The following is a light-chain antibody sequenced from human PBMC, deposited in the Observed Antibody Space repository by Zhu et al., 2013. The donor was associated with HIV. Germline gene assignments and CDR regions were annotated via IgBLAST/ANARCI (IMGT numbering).Light chain of an antibody. CDR3: CSYASSITWV. CDR2: EVS. Sequence: QSALTQPASVSGSPGQSITISCTGTSSDVGGYNYVSWYQHHPGKAPKLIIYEVSNRPSGVSSRFSGSKSGNTASLTISGLQPEDEADYYCCSYASSITWVFGGGTKLTVL. V-gene: IGLV2-14*01. CDR1: SSDVGGYNY. J-gene: IGLJ3*02.